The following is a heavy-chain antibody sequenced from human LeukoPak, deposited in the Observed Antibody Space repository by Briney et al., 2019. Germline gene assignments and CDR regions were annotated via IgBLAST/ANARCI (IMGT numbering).Heavy chain of an antibody. V-gene: IGHV4-38-2*02. CDR2: IYHSGST. D-gene: IGHD6-19*01. Sequence: SETLSLTCSVSGYSIRSGYYWGWIRQPPGKGLEWIGSIYHSGSTYYNPSLKSRVSVSLDTSKNQFSLKLSSVTAADTAVYYCASARDSGWDPFDYWGQGTLVTVSS. CDR1: GYSIRSGYY. J-gene: IGHJ4*02. CDR3: ASARDSGWDPFDY.